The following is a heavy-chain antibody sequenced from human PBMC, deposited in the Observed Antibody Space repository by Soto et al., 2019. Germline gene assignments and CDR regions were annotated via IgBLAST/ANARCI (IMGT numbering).Heavy chain of an antibody. V-gene: IGHV4-31*03. J-gene: IGHJ6*02. CDR3: ARESYYDSSGYYPDYGMDV. Sequence: SETLSLTCTVSGGSVSSGGYYWSWIRQHPGKGLEWIGYIYYSGSTYYNPSLKSRVTISVDTSKNQFSLKLSSVTAADTAVYYCARESYYDSSGYYPDYGMDVWGQGTTVTVSS. CDR1: GGSVSSGGYY. D-gene: IGHD3-22*01. CDR2: IYYSGST.